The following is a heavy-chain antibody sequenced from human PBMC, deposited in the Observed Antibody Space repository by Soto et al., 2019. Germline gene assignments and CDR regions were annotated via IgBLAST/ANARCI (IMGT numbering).Heavy chain of an antibody. CDR1: GGSISSSSYY. CDR3: ARLLYYYGSGSYTTPVHYYYGMDV. V-gene: IGHV4-39*01. J-gene: IGHJ6*02. Sequence: SETLSLTCTVSGGSISSSSYYWGWIRQPPGKGLEWIGSIYYSGSTYYNPSLKSRVTISVDTSKNQFSLKLSSVTAADTAVYYCARLLYYYGSGSYTTPVHYYYGMDVWGQGTTVTVSS. D-gene: IGHD3-10*01. CDR2: IYYSGST.